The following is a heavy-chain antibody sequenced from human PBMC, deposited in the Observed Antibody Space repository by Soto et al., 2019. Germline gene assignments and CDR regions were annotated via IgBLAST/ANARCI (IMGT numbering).Heavy chain of an antibody. J-gene: IGHJ4*02. CDR1: GFTVSSYG. CDR2: ISYDGSNK. Sequence: LRLPCAAPGFTVSSYGMHWVRQAPGKGLEWVAVISYDGSNKYYADSVKGRFTISRDNSKNTLYLQMNSLRAEDTAVYYCAKGTLDYWGQGTLVTVSS. CDR3: AKGTLDY. V-gene: IGHV3-30*18.